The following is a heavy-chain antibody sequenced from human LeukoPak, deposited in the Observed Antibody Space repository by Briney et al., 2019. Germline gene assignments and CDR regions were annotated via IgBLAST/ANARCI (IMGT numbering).Heavy chain of an antibody. V-gene: IGHV1-2*02. CDR2: INPNSGGT. Sequence: ASVKVSCKASGYTFTGYYMHWVRQAPGQGHEWMGWINPNSGGTNYAQKFQGRVTMTRDTSISTAYMELSRLRSDDTAVYYCARDQERTSSFDYWGQGTLVTVSS. CDR3: ARDQERTSSFDY. CDR1: GYTFTGYY. J-gene: IGHJ4*02. D-gene: IGHD1-14*01.